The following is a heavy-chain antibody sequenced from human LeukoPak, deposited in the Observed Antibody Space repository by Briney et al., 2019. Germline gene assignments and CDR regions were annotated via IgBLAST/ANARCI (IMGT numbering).Heavy chain of an antibody. J-gene: IGHJ6*02. CDR3: ARPLGNYFYYGMDV. D-gene: IGHD1-1*01. CDR1: GFTFSTHD. V-gene: IGHV3-48*04. Sequence: PGGSLRLSCAASGFTFSTHDLNWVRQAPGKGLEWVSFISSRSSTIYYADSVKGRFTISRDNAKNSLYLQMNSLRAEDTAVYYCARPLGNYFYYGMDVWGQGTTVTVSS. CDR2: ISSRSSTI.